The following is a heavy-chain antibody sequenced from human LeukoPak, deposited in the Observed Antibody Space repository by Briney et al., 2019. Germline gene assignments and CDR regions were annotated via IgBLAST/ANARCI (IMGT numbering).Heavy chain of an antibody. Sequence: PSETLSLTCAVSGGSLSGYYWSWIRQSPGKGLEWMGDIHHDGRTKYKSSFKSRVTIFLDSSKNEVSLRLSPVTAADTAVYYCASARELPSLDPTGNYWGQGTLVTVSS. D-gene: IGHD1-26*01. CDR1: GGSLSGYY. J-gene: IGHJ4*02. V-gene: IGHV4-34*01. CDR3: ASARELPSLDPTGNY. CDR2: IHHDGRT.